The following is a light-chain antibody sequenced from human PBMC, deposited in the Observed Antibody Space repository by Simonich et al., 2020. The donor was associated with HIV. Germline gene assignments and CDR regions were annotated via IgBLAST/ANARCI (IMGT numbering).Light chain of an antibody. Sequence: DIQMTQSPSSLSTAVGNRVTITCRASKGISNFLAWYQQKPGKVPKLLIYAASTLQSGVPSRFSGSGSGTDFTLTISRLQPEDVATYYCQKYNSAPYTFGQGTKLEIK. CDR2: AAS. CDR1: KGISNF. V-gene: IGKV1-27*01. J-gene: IGKJ2*01. CDR3: QKYNSAPYT.